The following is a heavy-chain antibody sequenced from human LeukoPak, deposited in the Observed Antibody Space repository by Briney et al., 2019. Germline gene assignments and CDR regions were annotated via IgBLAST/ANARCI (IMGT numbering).Heavy chain of an antibody. J-gene: IGHJ4*02. CDR2: TSNDGGNK. CDR1: GFTFSNYG. V-gene: IGHV3-30*18. D-gene: IGHD3-22*01. CDR3: AKGAREWLLLNEFDY. Sequence: GGSLRLSCAASGFTFSNYGMHWVRQAPGKGLEWVAVTSNDGGNKNYADSVKGRFTISRDNSKNTLFLQMNSLRAEDTAVYYCAKGAREWLLLNEFDYWGQGTLVTVSS.